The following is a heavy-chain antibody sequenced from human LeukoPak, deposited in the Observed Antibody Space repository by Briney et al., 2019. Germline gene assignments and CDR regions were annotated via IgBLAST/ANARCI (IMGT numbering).Heavy chain of an antibody. D-gene: IGHD5-18*01. Sequence: PGGSLRLSCAASGFTFSSYSINWVRQAPGKGLEWVSPISSSGSYIYYADSVKGRFTISRDNAKNSLNLQMNSLRAEDTAVNYCARGSGVQVWSSLDYWGQGTLVTVSS. J-gene: IGHJ4*02. CDR3: ARGSGVQVWSSLDY. CDR1: GFTFSSYS. CDR2: ISSSGSYI. V-gene: IGHV3-21*01.